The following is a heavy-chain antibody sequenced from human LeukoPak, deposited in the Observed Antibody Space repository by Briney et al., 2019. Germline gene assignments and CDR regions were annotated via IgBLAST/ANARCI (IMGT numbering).Heavy chain of an antibody. CDR3: AKDGGREWLLDY. V-gene: IGHV3-23*01. CDR1: GFTFSIYV. J-gene: IGHJ4*02. Sequence: GGSLRLSCAASGFTFSIYVMSWVRQAPGKGLEWVSGISGRGDTTYYTDSVKGRFTISRDNSKNTLYLQMNSLRAEDTAVYYCAKDGGREWLLDYWGQGTLVTVSS. D-gene: IGHD5-18*01. CDR2: ISGRGDTT.